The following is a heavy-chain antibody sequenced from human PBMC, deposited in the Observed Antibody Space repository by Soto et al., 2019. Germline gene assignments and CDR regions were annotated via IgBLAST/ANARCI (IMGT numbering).Heavy chain of an antibody. V-gene: IGHV3-23*01. Sequence: GGSLRLSCAASGFTFSSYAMSWVRQAPGKGLEWVSAISGSGGSTYYADSVKGRFTISRDNSKNTLYLQMNSLRAEDTAVYYCAKDIPDYDFWSGYSPQLDVWGQGTTVTVSS. D-gene: IGHD3-3*01. CDR2: ISGSGGST. CDR3: AKDIPDYDFWSGYSPQLDV. CDR1: GFTFSSYA. J-gene: IGHJ6*02.